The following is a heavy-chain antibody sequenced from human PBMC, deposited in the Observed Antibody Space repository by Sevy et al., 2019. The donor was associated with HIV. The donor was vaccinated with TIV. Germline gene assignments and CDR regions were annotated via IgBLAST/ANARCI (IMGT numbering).Heavy chain of an antibody. CDR2: ISAYNGNT. D-gene: IGHD4-4*01. Sequence: ASVKVSCKASGYTFTSYGISWVRQAPGQGLEWMGWISAYNGNTNYAQKLQGRVTMTTDTSTSTAYMELRSLRSDDTAVYYCSSGRRNPYYYGMDVWGQGTTVTVSS. V-gene: IGHV1-18*01. J-gene: IGHJ6*02. CDR1: GYTFTSYG. CDR3: SSGRRNPYYYGMDV.